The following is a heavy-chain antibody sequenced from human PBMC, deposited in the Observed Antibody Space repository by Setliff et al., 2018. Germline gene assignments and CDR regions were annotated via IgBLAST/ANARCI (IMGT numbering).Heavy chain of an antibody. CDR1: GFTVSSFS. CDR3: ARFACSGGSCYLSSSDY. CDR2: LSDDGSNE. Sequence: PGGSLRLSCAASGFTVSSFSMHWVRQAPVKGLDWVATLSDDGSNEFYADSLKGRFTISRDNAKNSLYLQMNSLRAEDTAVYYCARFACSGGSCYLSSSDYWGQGTLVTVS. J-gene: IGHJ4*02. V-gene: IGHV3-30*03. D-gene: IGHD2-15*01.